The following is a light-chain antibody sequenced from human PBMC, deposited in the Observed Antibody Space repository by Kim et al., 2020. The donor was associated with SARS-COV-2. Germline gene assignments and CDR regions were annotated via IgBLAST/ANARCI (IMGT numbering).Light chain of an antibody. CDR2: NTD. V-gene: IGLV7-43*01. J-gene: IGLJ2*01. Sequence: PGGTVPLTCASSTGAVTSANLPNWFQQKPGQTPRTLIYNTDNKLSWTPARFSGSLLGGKAALTLSGVQPEDEADSYCLLLADDAWLFGGGTKVTVL. CDR3: LLLADDAWL. CDR1: TGAVTSANL.